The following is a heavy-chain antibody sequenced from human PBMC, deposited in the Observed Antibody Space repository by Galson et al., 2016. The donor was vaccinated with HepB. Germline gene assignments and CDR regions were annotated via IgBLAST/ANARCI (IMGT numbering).Heavy chain of an antibody. CDR2: IGSRDSIM. Sequence: SLRLSCATSGFTFSAYTMNWVRQAPGKGLEWISYIGSRDSIMYYADSVRGRFTISRDDAENSLFLQMNSLRYEDTAVYYCARHSRPELGIEPPGTRWFDPWGQGTLVTVSS. J-gene: IGHJ5*02. CDR3: ARHSRPELGIEPPGTRWFDP. D-gene: IGHD6-13*01. V-gene: IGHV3-48*02. CDR1: GFTFSAYT.